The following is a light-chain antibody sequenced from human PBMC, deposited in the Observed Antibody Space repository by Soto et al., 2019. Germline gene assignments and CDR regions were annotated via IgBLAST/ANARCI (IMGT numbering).Light chain of an antibody. CDR1: SSDIGGYYY. Sequence: QSVLTQPASVSGSPGQSITISCTGTSSDIGGYYYVSWYRHHPGRAPKLLIYQVTSRPSGVSNRFSGSKSGNTASLTISGLQADDEADYFCTSYSSSDIFYVFGGGTKLTV. V-gene: IGLV2-14*01. CDR2: QVT. J-gene: IGLJ1*01. CDR3: TSYSSSDIFYV.